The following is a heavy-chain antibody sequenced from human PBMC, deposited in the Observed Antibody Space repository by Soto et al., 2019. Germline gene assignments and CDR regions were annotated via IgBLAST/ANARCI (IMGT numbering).Heavy chain of an antibody. V-gene: IGHV3-53*04. CDR2: IYSGGST. J-gene: IGHJ6*03. CDR1: GFTVSRNY. Sequence: GGSLRLSCAASGFTVSRNYMSWVRQAPGEGLEWVSVIYSGGSTYYADSVKGRFTISRHNSKNTLYLQMNSLRAEDTAVYYCAIVYYYYYMDVWGKGTTVTVS. CDR3: AIVYYYYYMDV.